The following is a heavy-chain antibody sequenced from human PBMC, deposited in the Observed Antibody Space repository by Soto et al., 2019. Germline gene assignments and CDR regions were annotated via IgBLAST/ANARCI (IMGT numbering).Heavy chain of an antibody. D-gene: IGHD3-10*01. CDR2: ISYDGSNK. CDR3: AKVGSRGYTMVGDGY. V-gene: IGHV3-30*18. J-gene: IGHJ4*02. Sequence: QVQLVESGGGVVQPGRSLRLSCAASGFTFSSYGMHWVRQAPGKGLEWVAVISYDGSNKYYADSVKGRFTISRDNSKNTLYLQMNSLRAEDTAVYYCAKVGSRGYTMVGDGYWGQGTLVTVSS. CDR1: GFTFSSYG.